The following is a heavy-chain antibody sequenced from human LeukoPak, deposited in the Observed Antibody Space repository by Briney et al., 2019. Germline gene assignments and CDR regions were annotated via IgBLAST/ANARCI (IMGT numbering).Heavy chain of an antibody. CDR1: GFTFSSYE. D-gene: IGHD7-27*01. CDR3: AKDYWGILASGPDY. Sequence: GGSLRLSCAASGFTFSSYEMNWVRQAPGKGLEWVSYISSSGSTIYYADSVKGRFTISRDNAKNSLYLQMNSLRAEDTAVYICAKDYWGILASGPDYWGQGTLVTVSS. V-gene: IGHV3-48*03. J-gene: IGHJ4*02. CDR2: ISSSGSTI.